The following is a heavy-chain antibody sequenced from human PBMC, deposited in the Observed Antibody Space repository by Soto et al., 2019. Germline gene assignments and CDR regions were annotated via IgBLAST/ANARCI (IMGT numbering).Heavy chain of an antibody. CDR1: GGSVSSGSHY. V-gene: IGHV4-61*01. CDR2: IYDFGST. CDR3: ARDEGGHPAY. Sequence: QVQLQESGPGLVKPSETLSLTCTVSGGSVSSGSHYWNWIRQPPGKGLEWIEYIYDFGSTNYNPSLKCRVTISVDTSKNQFSPKLSSVTAADTAVYYCARDEGGHPAYWGKGTLVTVSS. D-gene: IGHD2-15*01. J-gene: IGHJ4*02.